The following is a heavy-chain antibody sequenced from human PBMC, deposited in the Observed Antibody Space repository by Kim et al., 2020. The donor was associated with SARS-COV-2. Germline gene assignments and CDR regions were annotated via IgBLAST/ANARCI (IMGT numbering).Heavy chain of an antibody. CDR3: GAVVAHRFDY. D-gene: IGHD2-15*01. V-gene: IGHV4-31*03. Sequence: SETLSLTCTVSGGSIRSGDYYWSWIRQHPGKGLEWIGYIYYTGSSYYNPSLKSRVALSVDTSKNQVSLKLSPVTAADTAVYYCGAVVAHRFDYWGQGTLVTVSS. J-gene: IGHJ4*02. CDR2: IYYTGSS. CDR1: GGSIRSGDYY.